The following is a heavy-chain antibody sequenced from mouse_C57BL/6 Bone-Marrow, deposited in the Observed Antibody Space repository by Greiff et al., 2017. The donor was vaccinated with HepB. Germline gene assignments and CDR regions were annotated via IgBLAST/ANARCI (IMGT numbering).Heavy chain of an antibody. CDR1: GFTFSDYY. D-gene: IGHD1-1*01. CDR3: ARGDYGSIYPYFDY. Sequence: EVQVVESEGGLVQPGSSMKLSCTASGFTFSDYYMAWVRQAPEKGLEWVANINYDGSSTYYLDSLKSRFIISRDNAKNILYLQMSSLKSEDTATYYCARGDYGSIYPYFDYWGQGTTLTVSS. J-gene: IGHJ2*01. V-gene: IGHV5-16*01. CDR2: INYDGSST.